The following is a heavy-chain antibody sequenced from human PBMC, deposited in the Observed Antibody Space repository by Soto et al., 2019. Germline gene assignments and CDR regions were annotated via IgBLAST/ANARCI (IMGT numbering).Heavy chain of an antibody. J-gene: IGHJ4*02. Sequence: QVQLQESGPGLVKPSGTLSLTCTVSGDSIKSNVWWSWVRQPPGKGRGWIGEIFHNGNTYYNPSLKSRVTMSVDKSKNQFSLLLTSVTATDTAMYYCARDVAVPGESDRFDQWGQGILVTVSS. CDR1: GDSIKSNVW. D-gene: IGHD6-19*01. CDR3: ARDVAVPGESDRFDQ. V-gene: IGHV4-4*02. CDR2: IFHNGNT.